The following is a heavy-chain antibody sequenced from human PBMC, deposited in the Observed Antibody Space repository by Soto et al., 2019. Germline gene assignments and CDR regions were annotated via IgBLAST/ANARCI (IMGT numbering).Heavy chain of an antibody. D-gene: IGHD2-15*01. CDR3: ARGQDIVVVVAAYYGMDV. J-gene: IGHJ6*02. CDR1: GFTFSNDA. CDR2: ISYDGSNK. Sequence: GGSLRLSCAASGFTFSNDAMSWVRPAPGKGLEWVAVISYDGSNKYYADSVKGRFTISRDNSKNTLYLQMNSLRAEDTAVYYCARGQDIVVVVAAYYGMDVWGQGTTVTVSS. V-gene: IGHV3-30-3*01.